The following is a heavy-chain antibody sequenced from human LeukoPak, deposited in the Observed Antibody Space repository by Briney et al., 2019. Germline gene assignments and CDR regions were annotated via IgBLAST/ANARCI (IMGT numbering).Heavy chain of an antibody. V-gene: IGHV4-31*03. D-gene: IGHD3-22*01. J-gene: IGHJ3*02. CDR2: IYYSGST. CDR1: GGSISSGGYY. Sequence: SETLSLTCTVSGGSISSGGYYWSWIRQHPGKGLEWIGYIYYSGSTYYNPSLKSRVTIPVDTSKNQFSLKLSSVTAADTAVYYCARDRRAYYYDSSGYYAFDIWGQGTMVTVSS. CDR3: ARDRRAYYYDSSGYYAFDI.